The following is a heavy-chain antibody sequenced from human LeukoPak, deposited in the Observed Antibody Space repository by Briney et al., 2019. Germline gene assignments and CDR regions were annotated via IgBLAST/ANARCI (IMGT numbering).Heavy chain of an antibody. Sequence: GGSLRLSCAASGFPFNNYGMNWVRQAPGKGLEWVAVISDDGTKKYYADSVKGRFTISRDNSKNTLYLQMNSLRAEDTAVYYCARALYIAARPYYFDYWGQGTLVTVSS. CDR2: ISDDGTKK. D-gene: IGHD6-6*01. CDR3: ARALYIAARPYYFDY. J-gene: IGHJ4*02. V-gene: IGHV3-30*03. CDR1: GFPFNNYG.